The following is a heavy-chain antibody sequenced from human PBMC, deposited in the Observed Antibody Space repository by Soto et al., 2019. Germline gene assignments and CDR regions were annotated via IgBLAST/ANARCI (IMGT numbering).Heavy chain of an antibody. Sequence: ASVKVSCKASGYTFTSYDINWVRQATGQGLEWMGWMNPNSGNTGYAQKFQGRVTMTRNTSISTAYMELSSLRSEDTAVYYCARLVVAARGKYFQHWGQGTLVTSPQ. CDR1: GYTFTSYD. CDR2: MNPNSGNT. D-gene: IGHD2-15*01. CDR3: ARLVVAARGKYFQH. J-gene: IGHJ1*01. V-gene: IGHV1-8*01.